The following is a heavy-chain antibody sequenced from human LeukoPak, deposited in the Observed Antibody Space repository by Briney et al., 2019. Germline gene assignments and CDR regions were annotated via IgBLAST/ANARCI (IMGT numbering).Heavy chain of an antibody. D-gene: IGHD6-6*01. Sequence: SETLSLTCTVSGGSISNFSYYWGWIRQPPGKGLEWFGSIFYTGSTYYNPSLKSRLTISVDTSKNQFSLNVNSVTAADTAVYYCARSHSSTSWFFDSWGQGTLVTVSS. CDR1: GGSISNFSYY. CDR3: ARSHSSTSWFFDS. V-gene: IGHV4-39*07. CDR2: IFYTGST. J-gene: IGHJ4*02.